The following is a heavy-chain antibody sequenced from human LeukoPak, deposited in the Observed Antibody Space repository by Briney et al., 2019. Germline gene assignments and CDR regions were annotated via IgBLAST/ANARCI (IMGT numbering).Heavy chain of an antibody. J-gene: IGHJ4*02. Sequence: PGGSLRLSCAASGFTFSSYSMNWVRQAPGKGLEWVSYISSSGSTIYYADSVKGRSTISRDNAKNSLYLQMNSLRAEDTAVFYCARLPAYCSSTSCYVDYWGQGTLVTVSS. CDR2: ISSSGSTI. D-gene: IGHD2-2*01. CDR3: ARLPAYCSSTSCYVDY. CDR1: GFTFSSYS. V-gene: IGHV3-48*04.